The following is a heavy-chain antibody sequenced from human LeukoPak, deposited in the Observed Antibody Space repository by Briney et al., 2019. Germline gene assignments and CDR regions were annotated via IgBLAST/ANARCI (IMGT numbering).Heavy chain of an antibody. J-gene: IGHJ6*02. V-gene: IGHV1-69*13. Sequence: GASVKVSCKASGGTFSSYAISWVRQAPGQGLEWMGGIIPIFGTANYAQKFQGRVTITADESTSTAYMELSSLRSEDTAVYYCARGGGDGYNHDYYYGMDVWGQGTTVTVPS. D-gene: IGHD5-24*01. CDR1: GGTFSSYA. CDR3: ARGGGDGYNHDYYYGMDV. CDR2: IIPIFGTA.